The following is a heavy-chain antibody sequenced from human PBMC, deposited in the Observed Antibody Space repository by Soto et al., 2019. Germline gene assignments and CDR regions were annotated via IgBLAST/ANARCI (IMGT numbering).Heavy chain of an antibody. CDR2: ISYDGNDK. CDR3: ARDPTYYYDTSGYSKYFDY. V-gene: IGHV3-30-3*01. CDR1: GFTFSNYW. J-gene: IGHJ4*02. D-gene: IGHD3-22*01. Sequence: GGSLRLSCVGSGFTFSNYWMSWVRQAPGKGLEWVAIISYDGNDKYYAASVKGRFTISRDDSKNTLFLQMNSLRADDTAVYYCARDPTYYYDTSGYSKYFDYWGQGTLVTVSS.